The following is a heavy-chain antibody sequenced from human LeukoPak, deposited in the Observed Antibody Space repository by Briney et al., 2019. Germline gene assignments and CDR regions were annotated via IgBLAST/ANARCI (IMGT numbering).Heavy chain of an antibody. V-gene: IGHV1-69*04. D-gene: IGHD3-10*01. J-gene: IGHJ4*02. CDR3: ARSLLWFGNTYYFDY. CDR2: IIPILGIA. CDR1: GGTFSSYA. Sequence: SVKVSCKASGGTFSSYAISWVRQAPGQGLEWMGRIIPILGIANYAQKFQGRVTITADKSTSTAYMELSSLRSEDTAVYYCARSLLWFGNTYYFDYWGQRTLVTVSS.